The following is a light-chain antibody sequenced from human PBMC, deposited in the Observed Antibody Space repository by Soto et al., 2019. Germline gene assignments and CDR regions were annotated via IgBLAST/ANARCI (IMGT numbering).Light chain of an antibody. CDR2: EVS. J-gene: IGLJ3*02. CDR3: SSYTSSTTWV. Sequence: QSALTQPASVSGSPGQSITISCTGTNSDVGGYKDVSWYQQHPGKAPKLIIYEVSNRPSGVSNRFSASKSGNTASLTISGLQAEDEADYYCSSYTSSTTWVFGGGTKVTVL. CDR1: NSDVGGYKD. V-gene: IGLV2-14*01.